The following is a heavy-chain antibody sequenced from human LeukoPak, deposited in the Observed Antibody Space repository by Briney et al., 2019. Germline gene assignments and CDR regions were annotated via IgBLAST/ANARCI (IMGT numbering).Heavy chain of an antibody. D-gene: IGHD2-15*01. CDR3: AQDLSYIGLDN. CDR1: GFTFSSYG. CDR2: FSASGST. V-gene: IGHV3-23*01. J-gene: IGHJ4*02. Sequence: GGSLRLSCAASGFTFSSYGMNWVRQAPGKGLEWVSAFSASGSTYYADSVKGRFTVSRDNSENMLYLQMNSLRGEDTAVYYCAQDLSYIGLDNWGQGTLVTVSS.